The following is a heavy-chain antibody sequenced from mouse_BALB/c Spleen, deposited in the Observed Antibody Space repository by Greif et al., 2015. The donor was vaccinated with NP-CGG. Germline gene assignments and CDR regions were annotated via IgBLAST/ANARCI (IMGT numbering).Heavy chain of an antibody. CDR3: ARFDAMDY. CDR1: GFTFSSFG. CDR2: ISSGSSTI. J-gene: IGHJ4*01. Sequence: VQLQQSGGGLVQPGGSRKLSCAASGFTFSSFGMHWVRQAPEKGLEWVAYISSGSSTIYYADTVKGRFTISRDNPKNTLFLQMTSLRSEDTAMYYCARFDAMDYWGQGTSVTVSS. V-gene: IGHV5-17*02.